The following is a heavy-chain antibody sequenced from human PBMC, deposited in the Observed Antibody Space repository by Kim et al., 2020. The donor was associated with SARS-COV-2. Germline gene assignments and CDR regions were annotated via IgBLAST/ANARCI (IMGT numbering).Heavy chain of an antibody. CDR2: INIDGSST. CDR3: ASRTIPSAHTPYSFD. J-gene: IGHJ4*01. D-gene: IGHD6-13*01. V-gene: IGHV3-74*01. Sequence: GGSLRLSCAASGFTFSSYCMHWVRQAPGKGLLWVSLINIDGSSTSYADSLKVLFTISRDNAKNTLYLQMNSLRAEDTAVYYCASRTIPSAHTPYSFD. CDR1: GFTFSSYC.